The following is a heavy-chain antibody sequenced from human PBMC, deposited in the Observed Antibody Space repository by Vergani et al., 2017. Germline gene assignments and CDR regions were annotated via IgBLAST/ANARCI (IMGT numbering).Heavy chain of an antibody. CDR3: ASNPRLGGDVVDS. J-gene: IGHJ4*02. D-gene: IGHD3-16*01. CDR2: IHRSRST. Sequence: QVQLQESGPALVKPSETLSLTCAVYGGSISSDNWWNWVSQAPGKGLQWIGEIHRSRSTNYNPSLRRRVTISLDKSKNQFSLKLTSVTVADTPVYFCASNPRLGGDVVDSWGQGTLVTVSS. V-gene: IGHV4-4*02. CDR1: GGSISSDNW.